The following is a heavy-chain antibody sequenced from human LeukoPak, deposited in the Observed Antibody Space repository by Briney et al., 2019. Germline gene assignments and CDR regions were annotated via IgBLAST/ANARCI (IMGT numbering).Heavy chain of an antibody. CDR3: ARGERLGLDY. V-gene: IGHV4-59*01. J-gene: IGHJ4*02. Sequence: SETLSLTCTVSGGSITGYYWSWIRQPPGKGLEWIGYIYYSGSTNYNPSLKSRVTISLDTSKSQFSLKLSSVTSADTAVYYCARGERLGLDYWGQGTLVTVSS. D-gene: IGHD1-1*01. CDR1: GGSITGYY. CDR2: IYYSGST.